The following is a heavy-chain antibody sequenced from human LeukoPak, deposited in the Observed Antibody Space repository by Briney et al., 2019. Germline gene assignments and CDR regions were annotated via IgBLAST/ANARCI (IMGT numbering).Heavy chain of an antibody. V-gene: IGHV4-59*01. D-gene: IGHD3-22*01. CDR1: GASISNDY. CDR3: ARVVAGYDSSGYAYYYYYYYMDV. J-gene: IGHJ6*03. CDR2: MYNSGST. Sequence: SETLSLTCTVSGASISNDYWSWIRQPPGQGLEWIGYMYNSGSTKYNPSLKSRVTISVDTSKNQFSLELSSVTAADTAVYYCARVVAGYDSSGYAYYYYYYYMDVWGKGTTVTVSS.